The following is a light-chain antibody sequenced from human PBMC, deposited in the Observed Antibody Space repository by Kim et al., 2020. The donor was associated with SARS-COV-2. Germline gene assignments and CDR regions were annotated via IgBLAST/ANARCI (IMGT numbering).Light chain of an antibody. CDR1: QDISNY. CDR3: QKYNSAPL. J-gene: IGKJ4*01. CDR2: AAS. V-gene: IGKV1-27*01. Sequence: DIQMTQSPSSLSASVGDRVTITCRASQDISNYLAWYQQKPGKVPKLLIYAASTLQSGVPSPFGGSGSGTDFTLTISSLQPEDVATYYCQKYNSAPLFGGGTKVDIK.